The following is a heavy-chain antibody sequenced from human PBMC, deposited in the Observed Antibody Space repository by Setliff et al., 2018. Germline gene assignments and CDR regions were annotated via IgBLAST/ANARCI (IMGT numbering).Heavy chain of an antibody. CDR2: IKQDGSEK. J-gene: IGHJ6*02. D-gene: IGHD3-10*01. Sequence: PGGSLRLSCAASGFTFSRYWMSWVRQAPGKGLEWVANIKQDGSEKYYVDSVKGRFTISRDNAKNSLYLQMNSLRAEDTAVYYCARDHVYGSQYYYYYYGMGVWGPGTTVTVS. V-gene: IGHV3-7*01. CDR3: ARDHVYGSQYYYYYYGMGV. CDR1: GFTFSRYW.